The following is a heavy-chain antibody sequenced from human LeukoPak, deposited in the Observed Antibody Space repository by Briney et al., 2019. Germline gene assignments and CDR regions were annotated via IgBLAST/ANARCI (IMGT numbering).Heavy chain of an antibody. CDR3: ARDLVIQLWFGGPIDY. V-gene: IGHV1-2*02. CDR2: INTKTGAT. D-gene: IGHD5-18*01. Sequence: PGASVKVSCKASGYTFTYYYVHWVRQAPGQGLEWMGWINTKTGATNYAQKFQGRVTMTRDTSISTAYMELGRLRSEDTAVYYCARDLVIQLWFGGPIDYWGQGTLVTVSS. CDR1: GYTFTYYY. J-gene: IGHJ4*02.